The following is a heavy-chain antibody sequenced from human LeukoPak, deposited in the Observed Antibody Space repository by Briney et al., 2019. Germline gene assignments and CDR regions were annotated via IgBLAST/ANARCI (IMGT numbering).Heavy chain of an antibody. Sequence: ASVTVSCKASGYTFTSFGINWVRQAPGQGLEWMGWISGYNGDTNYAQKFQGRVTMTTDTSTSTAYMELRSLRSDDTAVYYCARDAGWTYYFDYWGQGTLVTVSS. D-gene: IGHD3/OR15-3a*01. CDR2: ISGYNGDT. J-gene: IGHJ4*02. V-gene: IGHV1-18*04. CDR3: ARDAGWTYYFDY. CDR1: GYTFTSFG.